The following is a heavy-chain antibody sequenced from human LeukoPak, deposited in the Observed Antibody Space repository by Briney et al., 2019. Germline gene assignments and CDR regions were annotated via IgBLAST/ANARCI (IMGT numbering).Heavy chain of an antibody. V-gene: IGHV3-48*02. D-gene: IGHD4-17*01. Sequence: GGSLRLSCVASGFPFSGYIMNWVRQTPGKGLEWVSYISSGGTTIYYADSVKGRFTISRDNAKNSLYLQMNSLRDEDTAVYYCARDSSTTVTGAFDIWGQGTMVTVSS. CDR1: GFPFSGYI. CDR3: ARDSSTTVTGAFDI. CDR2: ISSGGTTI. J-gene: IGHJ3*02.